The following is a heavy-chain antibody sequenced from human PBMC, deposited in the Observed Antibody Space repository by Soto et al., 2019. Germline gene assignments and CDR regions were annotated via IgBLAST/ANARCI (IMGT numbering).Heavy chain of an antibody. D-gene: IGHD4-17*01. CDR1: GFTFDDYA. J-gene: IGHJ4*02. CDR2: ISWNSGSI. V-gene: IGHV3-9*01. CDR3: AKERGDDYSDYVIDY. Sequence: EMQLVESGGGLVQPGRSLRLSCAASGFTFDDYAMHWVRQAPGKGLEWVSGISWNSGSIGYADSVKGRFTMSRDNTKSSLFLQMNSLRVEDSALYYCAKERGDDYSDYVIDYWGQGTLVTVSP.